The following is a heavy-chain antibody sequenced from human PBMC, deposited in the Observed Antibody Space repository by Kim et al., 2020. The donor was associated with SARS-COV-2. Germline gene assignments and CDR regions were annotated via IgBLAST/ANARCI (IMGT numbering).Heavy chain of an antibody. D-gene: IGHD2-21*01. Sequence: GGSLRLSCAASGFTFSSYEMNWVRQAPGKGLEWVSYISSSGSTIYYADSVKGRFTISRDNAKNSLYLQMNSLRAEDTAVYYCARDLRGGCGGDCSPHMDVWGKGTTVTVSS. CDR3: ARDLRGGCGGDCSPHMDV. CDR1: GFTFSSYE. J-gene: IGHJ6*03. CDR2: ISSSGSTI. V-gene: IGHV3-48*03.